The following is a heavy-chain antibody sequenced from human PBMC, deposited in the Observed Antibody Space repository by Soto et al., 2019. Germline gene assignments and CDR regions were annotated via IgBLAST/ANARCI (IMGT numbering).Heavy chain of an antibody. V-gene: IGHV4-39*01. CDR2: IYYSGST. Sequence: LSLTCTVSGGSISSSSYYWGWIRQPPGKGLEWIGSIYYSGSTYYNPSLKSRVTISVDTSKNQFSLKLSSVTAADTAVYYCARHPVWQQLVGPGWFDPWGQGTLVTVSS. D-gene: IGHD6-13*01. CDR3: ARHPVWQQLVGPGWFDP. J-gene: IGHJ5*02. CDR1: GGSISSSSYY.